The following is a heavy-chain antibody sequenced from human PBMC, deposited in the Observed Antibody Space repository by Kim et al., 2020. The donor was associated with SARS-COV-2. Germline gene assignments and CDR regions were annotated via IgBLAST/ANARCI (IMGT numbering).Heavy chain of an antibody. CDR1: GFTFSSYW. CDR3: ARVEGATACDY. V-gene: IGHV3-74*01. CDR2: INTNGSTT. Sequence: GGSLRLSCAASGFTFSSYWMHWVRQAPGKGLAWVSRINTNGSTTSNAGSVKGRFTISRDNAKNTLYLQMNSLRAEDTAVYYCARVEGATACDYWCQGTM. J-gene: IGHJ4*02. D-gene: IGHD1-26*01.